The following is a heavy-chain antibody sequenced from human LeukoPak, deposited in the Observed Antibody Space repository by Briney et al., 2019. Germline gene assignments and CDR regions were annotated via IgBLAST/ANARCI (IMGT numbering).Heavy chain of an antibody. CDR2: IYTSGST. CDR1: GGSISSYY. CDR3: ASAYYDILGGHFDY. Sequence: SETLSLACTVSGGSISSYYWSWIRQPAGKGLEWIGRIYTSGSTNYNPSLKSRVTMSVDTSKNQFSLKLSSVTAADTAVYYCASAYYDILGGHFDYWGQGTLVTVSS. D-gene: IGHD3-9*01. J-gene: IGHJ4*02. V-gene: IGHV4-4*07.